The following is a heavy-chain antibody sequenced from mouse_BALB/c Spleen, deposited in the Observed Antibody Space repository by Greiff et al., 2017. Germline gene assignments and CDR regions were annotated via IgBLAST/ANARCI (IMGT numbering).Heavy chain of an antibody. D-gene: IGHD2-1*01. V-gene: IGHV2-6-7*01. CDR3: ARESYYGNYEGYLDY. J-gene: IGHJ2*01. Sequence: QVMLVESGPGLVAPSQSLSITCTVSGFSLTGYGVNWVRQPPGTGLVWLGMIWGDGSTDYNSALKSRLRISKDNSKSQVFLKMNSLQTDDTARYYCARESYYGNYEGYLDYWGQGTTLTVSA. CDR1: GFSLTGYG. CDR2: IWGDGST.